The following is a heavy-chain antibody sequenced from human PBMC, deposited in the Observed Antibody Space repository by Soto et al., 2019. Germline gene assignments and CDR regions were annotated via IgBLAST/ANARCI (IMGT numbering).Heavy chain of an antibody. Sequence: QLQLLESGPGLVKASETLSLTCNVSGGSISTSRSYWAWIRQPPGKGLEWLANIFYSGSTYYNPSLVSRVTVSVDTSKNEFSLKLRSVTAADTAVYYCARQPTTGDTDLWFDPWGQGTLFTVCS. CDR3: ARQPTTGDTDLWFDP. D-gene: IGHD2-21*01. CDR1: GGSISTSRSY. V-gene: IGHV4-39*01. CDR2: IFYSGST. J-gene: IGHJ5*02.